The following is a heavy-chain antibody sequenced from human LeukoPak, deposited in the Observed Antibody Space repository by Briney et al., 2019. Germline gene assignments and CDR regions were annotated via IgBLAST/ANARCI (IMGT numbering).Heavy chain of an antibody. J-gene: IGHJ4*02. CDR1: GFTFSSYW. V-gene: IGHV3-7*03. D-gene: IGHD1-26*01. CDR3: ARHSGSYFALDY. Sequence: GGSLRLSCAASGFTFSSYWMSWVRQAPWNGLEWVANIKQDGSEKYYVDSVKDRFIISRDSAKNSLYLQMNSLRPEDTAVYYCARHSGSYFALDYWGQGTLVTVSS. CDR2: IKQDGSEK.